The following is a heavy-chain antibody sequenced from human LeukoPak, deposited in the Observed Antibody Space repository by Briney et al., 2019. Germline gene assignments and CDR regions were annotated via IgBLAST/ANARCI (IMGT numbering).Heavy chain of an antibody. J-gene: IGHJ4*02. V-gene: IGHV4-59*11. CDR1: GCTISAHY. CDR3: VRADFDGKPRYNL. Sequence: PSVNLSFTCTVYGCTISAHYWNWIRQAPGQGLMWIVYVQYTGISNYHPSLKSRVTMSEDSSRKQFFLRLSSVTAAAAVVYYCVRADFDGKPRYNLWGQETLVAVSS. CDR2: VQYTGIS. D-gene: IGHD3-9*01.